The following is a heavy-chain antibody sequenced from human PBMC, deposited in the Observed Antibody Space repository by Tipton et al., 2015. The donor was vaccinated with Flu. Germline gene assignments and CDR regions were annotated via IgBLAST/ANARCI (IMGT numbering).Heavy chain of an antibody. J-gene: IGHJ6*02. Sequence: TLSLTCTVSGGSVSSGSYYWSWIRQPPGKGLEWIGYIYYSGSTNYNPSLKSRVTISVDTSKNQFSLKLSSVTAADTAVYYCASGVVPADPAWIQLWLLSYYYYGMDVWGQGTPVTVSS. CDR2: IYYSGST. V-gene: IGHV4-61*01. CDR3: ASGVVPADPAWIQLWLLSYYYYGMDV. CDR1: GGSVSSGSYY. D-gene: IGHD5-18*01.